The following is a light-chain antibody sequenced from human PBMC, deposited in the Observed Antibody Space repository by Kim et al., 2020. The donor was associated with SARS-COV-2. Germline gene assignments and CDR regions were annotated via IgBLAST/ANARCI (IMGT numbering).Light chain of an antibody. Sequence: GQSLAFSCTGTRSDVGAYNYVSWYQQHPGKAPKLMIYDVNKRPSGVSDRFSGSKSGNTASLTISGLQAEDEADYYCSSYTSSSTDVFGTGTKVTVL. V-gene: IGLV2-14*04. CDR2: DVN. J-gene: IGLJ1*01. CDR1: RSDVGAYNY. CDR3: SSYTSSSTDV.